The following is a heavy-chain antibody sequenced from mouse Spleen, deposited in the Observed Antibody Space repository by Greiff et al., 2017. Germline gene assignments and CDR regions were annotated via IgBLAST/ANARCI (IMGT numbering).Heavy chain of an antibody. CDR1: GFTFSSYA. CDR2: ISDGGSYT. Sequence: DVQLVESGGGLVKPGGSLKLSCAASGFTFSSYAMSWVRQTPEKRLEWVATISDGGSYTYYPDNVQGRFTISRDNAKNNLYLQMSHLKSEDTAMYYCARAWDGYYFDYWGQGTTLTVSS. CDR3: ARAWDGYYFDY. V-gene: IGHV5-4*01. D-gene: IGHD4-1*01. J-gene: IGHJ2*01.